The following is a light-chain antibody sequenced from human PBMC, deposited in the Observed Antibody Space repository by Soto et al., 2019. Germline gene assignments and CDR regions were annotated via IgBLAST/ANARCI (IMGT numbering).Light chain of an antibody. CDR2: EAS. J-gene: IGLJ3*02. CDR3: SSYSTTTTPQWV. CDR1: SSDVGSYNF. V-gene: IGLV2-23*01. Sequence: QSALTQPASVSASPGQSITISCTGTSSDVGSYNFVSWYQQYPGKAPKVMIYEASKRPSGVSNRFSASKSGNTASLTISGLQADDEADYYCSSYSTTTTPQWVFGGGTKLTVL.